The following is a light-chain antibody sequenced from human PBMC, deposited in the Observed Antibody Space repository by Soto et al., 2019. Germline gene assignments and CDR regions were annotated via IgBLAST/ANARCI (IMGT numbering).Light chain of an antibody. Sequence: DIPLTQSPSFLSASVGDRVTITCRASQGLSSDLAWYQQKPGKAPKLLIYAASTLQSGVPSRFSGSGSGTEFTLTISILQPEDFATYYCQQLNSYPITFGQGTRLEIK. J-gene: IGKJ5*01. CDR2: AAS. V-gene: IGKV1-9*01. CDR1: QGLSSD. CDR3: QQLNSYPIT.